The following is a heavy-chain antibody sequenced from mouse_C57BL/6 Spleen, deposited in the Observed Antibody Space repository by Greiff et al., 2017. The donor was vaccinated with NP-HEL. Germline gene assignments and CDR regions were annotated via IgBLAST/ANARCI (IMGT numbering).Heavy chain of an antibody. V-gene: IGHV1-26*01. D-gene: IGHD1-1*02. Sequence: VQLQQSGPELVKPGASVKISCKASGYTFTDQNMNWVKQTQGKSLEWIGDINPNNGGTTYNQKLKGKATLTVDKSSSTAYMEFRSLTSEDSAVYYCARGSGLWDWGQGTLVTVSA. J-gene: IGHJ3*01. CDR1: GYTFTDQN. CDR3: ARGSGLWD. CDR2: INPNNGGT.